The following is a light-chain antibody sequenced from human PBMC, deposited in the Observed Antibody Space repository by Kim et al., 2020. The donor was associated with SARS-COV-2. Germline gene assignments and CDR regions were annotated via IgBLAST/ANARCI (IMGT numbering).Light chain of an antibody. Sequence: ELTQPPSVSVAPGKTAKITCGGNNIGIKSVHWYQQKPGQAPVPVVYFDSDRPSGIPERFSGSNSGNTATLTISRVEAADEADYYCQVWDSSSDHWVFGGGTQLTVL. J-gene: IGLJ2*01. V-gene: IGLV3-21*04. CDR3: QVWDSSSDHWV. CDR2: FDS. CDR1: NIGIKS.